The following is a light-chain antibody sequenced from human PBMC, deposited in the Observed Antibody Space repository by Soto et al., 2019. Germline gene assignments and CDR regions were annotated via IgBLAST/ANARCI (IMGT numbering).Light chain of an antibody. CDR3: QQYNNWPPLFT. Sequence: EIVMTQSPATLSVSPGERATLSCRASQSVRSNLAWYQQKPGQAPRLLIYGASTRASDIPARFSGSGSGTEFTLSISSLQSEDFAVSYCQQYNNWPPLFTFGPGTKVDIK. CDR2: GAS. J-gene: IGKJ3*01. V-gene: IGKV3-15*01. CDR1: QSVRSN.